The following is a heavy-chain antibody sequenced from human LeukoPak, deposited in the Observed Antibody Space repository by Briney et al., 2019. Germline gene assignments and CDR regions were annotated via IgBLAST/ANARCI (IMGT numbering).Heavy chain of an antibody. D-gene: IGHD3-10*01. CDR2: VSGSGGST. CDR1: GFTFSSYA. V-gene: IGHV3-23*01. Sequence: GGSLRLSCAASGFTFSSYAMSWVRQAPGKGLEWVSAVSGSGGSTYYADSVKGRFTISRDNSKNTLYLQMNSLRAEDTAVYYCAKVLYGSGSYRGYFDYWGQGTLVTVSS. CDR3: AKVLYGSGSYRGYFDY. J-gene: IGHJ4*02.